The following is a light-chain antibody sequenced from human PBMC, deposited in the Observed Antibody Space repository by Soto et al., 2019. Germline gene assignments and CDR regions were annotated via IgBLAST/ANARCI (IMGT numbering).Light chain of an antibody. V-gene: IGKV1-39*01. CDR3: QQSYNTPRN. Sequence: DIQMTQSPSSLSASVGDRVTITCRASQSISSYVNWYQQKPGKAPKLLIYAASSLQSGVPSRFSGSGSGTDFTLTISSLQPEDFATNYCQQSYNTPRNVGGGTEVDI. CDR2: AAS. CDR1: QSISSY. J-gene: IGKJ4*01.